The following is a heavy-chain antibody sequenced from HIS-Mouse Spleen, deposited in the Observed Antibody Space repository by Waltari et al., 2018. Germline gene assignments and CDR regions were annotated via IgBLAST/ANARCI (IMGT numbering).Heavy chain of an antibody. V-gene: IGHV4-39*07. J-gene: IGHJ2*01. CDR1: GGSISSSSYY. CDR3: AREIPYSSSWYDWYFDL. D-gene: IGHD6-13*01. CDR2: IYFGGST. Sequence: QLQLQESGPGLVKPSEPLSLTCTVSGGSISSSSYYWGWIRQPPGKGLEWMGSIYFGGSTYYNPSLKSRVTISVDTSKNQFSLKLRSVTAADTAVYYCAREIPYSSSWYDWYFDLWGRGTLVTVSS.